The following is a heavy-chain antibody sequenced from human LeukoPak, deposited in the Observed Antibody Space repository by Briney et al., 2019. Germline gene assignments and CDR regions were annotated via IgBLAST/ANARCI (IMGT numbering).Heavy chain of an antibody. Sequence: SETLSLTCTVSGGSISSGSYYWNWIRQPAGKGLEWIGRIYTSGSTNYNPSLKSRVTISVDTSKNQFSLKLSSVTAADTAVYYCARLVRRGALVDPWGQGTLVTVSS. CDR1: GGSISSGSYY. CDR2: IYTSGST. CDR3: ARLVRRGALVDP. V-gene: IGHV4-61*02. J-gene: IGHJ5*02. D-gene: IGHD3-16*01.